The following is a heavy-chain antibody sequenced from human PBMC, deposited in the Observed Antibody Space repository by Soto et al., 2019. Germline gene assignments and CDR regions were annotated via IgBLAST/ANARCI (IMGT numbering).Heavy chain of an antibody. Sequence: QVQLQESGPGLVKPSQTLSLTCTVSGGSISSGDYYWSWIRQPPGKGLEWIGYIYYSGSTYYNPSLKSRVTVSGDTSKNHVSLKLSSVTAADTAVYYCARGSYYYDSSGYYHYWCQGTLVTVAS. CDR2: IYYSGST. D-gene: IGHD3-22*01. CDR1: GGSISSGDYY. V-gene: IGHV4-30-4*01. J-gene: IGHJ4*02. CDR3: ARGSYYYDSSGYYHY.